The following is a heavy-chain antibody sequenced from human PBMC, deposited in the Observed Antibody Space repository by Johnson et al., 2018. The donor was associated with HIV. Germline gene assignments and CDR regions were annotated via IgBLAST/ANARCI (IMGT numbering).Heavy chain of an antibody. CDR2: IYSDRNT. CDR1: RFTFSSNY. D-gene: IGHD6-19*01. V-gene: IGHV3-66*01. CDR3: ARDKAVGYSSGWHAFDI. Sequence: VQLVEPGGGLLQPGGSPRLSCPASRFTFSSNYMTCVRQAPGTGLEWVSDIYSDRNTYYADPLQRRFTTSRDNDKNTLYLQTNSLRAEDKAVYYCARDKAVGYSSGWHAFDIWGQGTMGTVSS. J-gene: IGHJ3*02.